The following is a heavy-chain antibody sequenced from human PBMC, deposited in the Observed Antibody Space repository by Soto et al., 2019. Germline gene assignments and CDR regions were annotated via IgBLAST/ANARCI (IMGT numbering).Heavy chain of an antibody. J-gene: IGHJ5*02. Sequence: VQLQESGPGLVKPSGTLSLTCAVSGGSISSSNWWSWVRQPPGKGLEWVANIKQDGSEKYYVDSVKGRFTISRDNAKNSLYLQMNSLRAEDTAVYYCARNLNYGVSSWGQGTLVTVSS. CDR3: ARNLNYGVSS. D-gene: IGHD4-17*01. CDR1: GGSISSSNW. V-gene: IGHV3-7*01. CDR2: IKQDGSEK.